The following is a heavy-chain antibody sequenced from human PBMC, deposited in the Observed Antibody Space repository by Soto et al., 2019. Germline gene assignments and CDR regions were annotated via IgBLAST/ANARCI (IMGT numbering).Heavy chain of an antibody. D-gene: IGHD3-22*01. CDR2: ISYDGSNK. CDR3: AKLLDYDSSGYYYGDY. J-gene: IGHJ4*02. V-gene: IGHV3-30*18. Sequence: GGSLRLSCAASGFTFSSYGMHWVRQAPGKGLEWVAVISYDGSNKYDADSVKGRFTISRDNSKNTLYLQMNSLRAEDTAVYYCAKLLDYDSSGYYYGDYLGRGTLVTVSS. CDR1: GFTFSSYG.